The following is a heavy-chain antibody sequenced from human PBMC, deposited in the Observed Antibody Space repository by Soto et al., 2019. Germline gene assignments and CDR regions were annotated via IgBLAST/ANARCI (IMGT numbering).Heavy chain of an antibody. CDR1: GFTFSSYW. CDR3: RSETNGDYYYPFYMDV. J-gene: IGHJ6*03. V-gene: IGHV3-74*01. Sequence: VGSLRLSCAASGFTFSSYWMHWVRQASGKELVWVSRINSDGSSTSYADSVKGRFTISRDNAKNTLYLQMNSLRAEDTAVYYCRSETNGDYYYPFYMDVWGKGPTVTVAS. D-gene: IGHD4-17*01. CDR2: INSDGSST.